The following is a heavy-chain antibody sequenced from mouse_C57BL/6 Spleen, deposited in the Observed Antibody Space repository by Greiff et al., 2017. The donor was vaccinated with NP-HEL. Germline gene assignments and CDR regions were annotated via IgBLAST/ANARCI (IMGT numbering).Heavy chain of an antibody. V-gene: IGHV5-17*01. Sequence: EVKLMESGGGLVKPGGSLKLSCAASGFTFSDYGMHWVRQAPEKGLEWVAYISSGSSTIYYADTLKGRFTISRDNAKNTLFLQMTSLRSEDTAMYYCARDYDAMDYWGQGTSVTVSS. CDR1: GFTFSDYG. CDR2: ISSGSSTI. J-gene: IGHJ4*01. CDR3: ARDYDAMDY.